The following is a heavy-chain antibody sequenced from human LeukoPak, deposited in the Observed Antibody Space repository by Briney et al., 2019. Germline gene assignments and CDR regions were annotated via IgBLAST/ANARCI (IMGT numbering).Heavy chain of an antibody. CDR1: GYTFTSYD. CDR3: ARAVTTADDAFDI. CDR2: MNPNSGNT. Sequence: ASVKVSCKASGYTFTSYDINWVRQATGQGLEWMGWMNPNSGNTGYAQKFQGRVTMTRITSISTAYMELSSLRSEDTAVYYCARAVTTADDAFDIWGQGTMVTVSS. V-gene: IGHV1-8*01. J-gene: IGHJ3*02. D-gene: IGHD4-11*01.